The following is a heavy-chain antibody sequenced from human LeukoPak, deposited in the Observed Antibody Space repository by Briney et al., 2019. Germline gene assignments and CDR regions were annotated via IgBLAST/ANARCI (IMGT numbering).Heavy chain of an antibody. CDR2: ISNNGGYT. Sequence: GGSLRLSCAASGFTFSSSAMSWVRQAPGKGLEWVSAISNNGGYTYYADSVQGRFTISRDNSKSTLCLQMNSLRAEDTAVYYCAGSPSHNYGMDVWGQGTTVTVSS. CDR3: AGSPSHNYGMDV. CDR1: GFTFSSSA. J-gene: IGHJ6*02. V-gene: IGHV3-23*01.